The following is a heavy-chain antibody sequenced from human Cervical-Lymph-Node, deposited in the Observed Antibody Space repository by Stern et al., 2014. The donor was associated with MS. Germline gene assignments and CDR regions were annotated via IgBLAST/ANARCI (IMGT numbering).Heavy chain of an antibody. CDR3: AGSGYYPYYFDY. CDR2: IYTSGST. Sequence: QEQLQESGPGLVKPSQTLSLTCTVSGGSISSGSYYWSWIRQPAGKGLEWIGRIYTSGSTNYNPSLKSRVTISVDTSQNQFSLKLSSVTAADTAVYYCAGSGYYPYYFDYWGQGTLVTVSS. D-gene: IGHD3-22*01. CDR1: GGSISSGSYY. J-gene: IGHJ4*02. V-gene: IGHV4-61*02.